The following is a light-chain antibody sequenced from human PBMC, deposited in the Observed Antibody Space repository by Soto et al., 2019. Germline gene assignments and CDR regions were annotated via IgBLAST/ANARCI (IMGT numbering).Light chain of an antibody. Sequence: DIQLTQSPSFLSASVGDRVTISCRASQGISSYLAWYQHKPGKAPNLLISAASTLQSGVPSRFSGSGSGTDFTLTISSLQPEDFATYYCQQANSFPLTFGGGTKVDIK. CDR2: AAS. V-gene: IGKV1-9*01. CDR1: QGISSY. CDR3: QQANSFPLT. J-gene: IGKJ4*01.